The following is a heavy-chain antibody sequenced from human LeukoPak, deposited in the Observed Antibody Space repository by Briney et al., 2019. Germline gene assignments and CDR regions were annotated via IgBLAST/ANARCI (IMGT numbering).Heavy chain of an antibody. V-gene: IGHV3-23*01. CDR1: GFTFSTYD. CDR2: MSTTGGYT. CDR3: AKKPATIKFPFDI. J-gene: IGHJ4*02. D-gene: IGHD5-24*01. Sequence: GGSLRLSCVGSGFTFSTYDMGWVRQTPGKGLEWVSAMSTTGGYTEDADSVKGRFTISSDNSQNTLFLQMHSLRAEDTAVYYCAKKPATIKFPFDIWGQGTLVTVSP.